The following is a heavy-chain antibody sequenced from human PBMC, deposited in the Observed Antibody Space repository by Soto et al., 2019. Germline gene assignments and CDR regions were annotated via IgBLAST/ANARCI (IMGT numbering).Heavy chain of an antibody. D-gene: IGHD6-19*01. Sequence: GGSLRLSCAASGFIFSSCGMHWVRQAPGKGLEWVAVIWYDGSNKYYADPVKGRFTISRDNSKNTLYLQMNSLSAEDTAVYYCARRAGSADVGYWGQGT. CDR2: IWYDGSNK. V-gene: IGHV3-33*01. CDR3: ARRAGSADVGY. CDR1: GFIFSSCG. J-gene: IGHJ4*02.